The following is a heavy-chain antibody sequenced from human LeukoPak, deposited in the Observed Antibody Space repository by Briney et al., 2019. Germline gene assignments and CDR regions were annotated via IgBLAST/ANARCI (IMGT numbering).Heavy chain of an antibody. CDR3: ARGNYYGMDV. CDR2: INSDGGTT. J-gene: IGHJ6*02. V-gene: IGHV3-74*01. CDR1: GFTLSNYW. Sequence: GGSLRLSCAASGFTLSNYWMHWVRQAPGKGLVWVSRINSDGGTTSYADSVKGRFTISRDNAKSTLYLQMNSLRAEDTAVYYCARGNYYGMDVWGQGTTVTVSS.